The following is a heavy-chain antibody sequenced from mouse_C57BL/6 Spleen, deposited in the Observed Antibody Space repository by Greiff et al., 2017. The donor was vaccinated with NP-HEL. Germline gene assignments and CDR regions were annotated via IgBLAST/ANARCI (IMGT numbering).Heavy chain of an antibody. Sequence: ESGPGLVKPSQSLSLTCSVTGYSITSGYYWNWIRQFPGNKLEWMGYISYDGSNNYNPSLKNRISITRDTSKNQFFLKLNSVTTEDTATYYCAREGVYYDYDRFAYWGQGTLVTVSA. CDR3: AREGVYYDYDRFAY. J-gene: IGHJ3*01. V-gene: IGHV3-6*01. CDR1: GYSITSGYY. D-gene: IGHD2-4*01. CDR2: ISYDGSN.